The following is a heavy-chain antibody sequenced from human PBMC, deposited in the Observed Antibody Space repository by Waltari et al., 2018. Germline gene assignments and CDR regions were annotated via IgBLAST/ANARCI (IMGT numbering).Heavy chain of an antibody. CDR2: INGDGSSI. J-gene: IGHJ4*02. CDR3: ARKGGRGYTYGPFYYDS. V-gene: IGHV3-74*01. D-gene: IGHD5-18*01. Sequence: EVHLVEAGGNIVQPGGSLRLTCAASGFSFSDSLMHRVRQVPGEGLGGVARINGDGSSIRSADSVKGRFTISRDNTRNTLYLQMNRLRVEDTAVYYCARKGGRGYTYGPFYYDSWGQGTQVTVSS. CDR1: GFSFSDSL.